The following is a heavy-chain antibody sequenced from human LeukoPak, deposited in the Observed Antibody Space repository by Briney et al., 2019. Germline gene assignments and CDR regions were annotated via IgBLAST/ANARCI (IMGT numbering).Heavy chain of an antibody. CDR3: AREGHDSSGYYSNWFDP. J-gene: IGHJ5*02. CDR1: GGSISSGDYY. D-gene: IGHD3-22*01. CDR2: IYYSGST. Sequence: SETLSLTCTVSGGSISSGDYYWSWIRQPPGKGLEWIGYIYYSGSTYCNPSLKSRVTISVDTSKNQFSLKLSSVTAADTAVYYCAREGHDSSGYYSNWFDPWGQGTLVTVSS. V-gene: IGHV4-30-4*01.